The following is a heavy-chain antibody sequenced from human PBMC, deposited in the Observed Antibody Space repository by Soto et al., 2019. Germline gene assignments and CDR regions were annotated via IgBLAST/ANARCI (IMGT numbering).Heavy chain of an antibody. Sequence: QVQLVESGGGVVQPGRSLRLSCAASGFTFSSYGMHWVRQAPGKGLEWVAVIWYDGSNKYYADSVKGRFTISRDNSKNTLYLQMNSLRAEDTAVYYGAREGLYSSSWYKDAFDIWVQGTMVTVSS. CDR1: GFTFSSYG. J-gene: IGHJ3*02. V-gene: IGHV3-33*01. CDR2: IWYDGSNK. D-gene: IGHD6-13*01. CDR3: AREGLYSSSWYKDAFDI.